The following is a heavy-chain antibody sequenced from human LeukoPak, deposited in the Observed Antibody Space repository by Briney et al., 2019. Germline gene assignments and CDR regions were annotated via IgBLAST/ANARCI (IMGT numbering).Heavy chain of an antibody. J-gene: IGHJ1*01. CDR2: IKSDGKT. V-gene: IGHV3-74*01. CDR1: GFTFSSYW. D-gene: IGHD3-22*01. Sequence: GGSLRLSCAASGFTFSSYWMHWVRQAPGKGLVWVSRIKSDGKTNYADSVKGRFTISRDNAKNTVSLQLNSLRAEDTGVYYCARAPSEIGGYYPEYFRHWGQGTLVTVSS. CDR3: ARAPSEIGGYYPEYFRH.